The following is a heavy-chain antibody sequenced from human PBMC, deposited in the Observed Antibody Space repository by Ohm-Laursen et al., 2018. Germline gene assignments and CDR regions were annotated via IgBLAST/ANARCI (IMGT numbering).Heavy chain of an antibody. CDR2: IGSISSVT. CDR1: GFTFSSFG. CDR3: ARDPVRGLTDY. J-gene: IGHJ4*02. Sequence: SLRLSCAASGFTFSSFGMNWVRQAPGTGLEWVSYIGSISSVTYYGDSVKGRFTISRDNAKNSLYLQMNSLRAEDTAVYHCARDPVRGLTDYWGQGTLVTVSS. D-gene: IGHD3-16*01. V-gene: IGHV3-48*03.